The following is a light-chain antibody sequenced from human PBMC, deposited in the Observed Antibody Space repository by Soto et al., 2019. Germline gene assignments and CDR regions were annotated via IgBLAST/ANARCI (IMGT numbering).Light chain of an antibody. CDR2: DAS. Sequence: DIQMTQSPSTLSASVGDRVTITCRASQSISSWLAWYQQKPGKAPKLLIYDASSLESGVPARFSGSGSGTEFTLTISSLQPDDVATDYCQQYNSYLFVQGTKVESK. CDR3: QQYNSYL. V-gene: IGKV1-5*01. J-gene: IGKJ1*01. CDR1: QSISSW.